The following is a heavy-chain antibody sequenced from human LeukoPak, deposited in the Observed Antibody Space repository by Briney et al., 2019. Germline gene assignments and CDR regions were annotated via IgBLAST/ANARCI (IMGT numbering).Heavy chain of an antibody. V-gene: IGHV4-59*08. D-gene: IGHD1-1*01. Sequence: SETLSLTCTVSGGSISSYYWSWIRQPPGKGLEWIGYIYYSGSTNYNPSLKSRVTISVDTSKNQFSLKLSSVTAADTAVYYCARSDPELAEYYYYYYMDVWGKGTTVTVSS. CDR2: IYYSGST. CDR1: GGSISSYY. CDR3: ARSDPELAEYYYYYYMDV. J-gene: IGHJ6*03.